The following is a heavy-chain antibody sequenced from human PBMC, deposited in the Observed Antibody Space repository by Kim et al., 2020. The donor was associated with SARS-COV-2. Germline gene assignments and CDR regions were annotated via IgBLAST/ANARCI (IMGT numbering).Heavy chain of an antibody. J-gene: IGHJ2*01. CDR1: GDSFSGSYY. Sequence: SETLSLTCTISGDSFSGSYYWSWFRQPPGKGLEWIGDIYNLGSTNYYPSLESRVTILGDMSKNRFSLKLSSVTPADTAVYYCARRGFLDYWYFDLWGRG. V-gene: IGHV4-4*09. CDR2: IYNLGST. CDR3: ARRGFLDYWYFDL. D-gene: IGHD3-3*01.